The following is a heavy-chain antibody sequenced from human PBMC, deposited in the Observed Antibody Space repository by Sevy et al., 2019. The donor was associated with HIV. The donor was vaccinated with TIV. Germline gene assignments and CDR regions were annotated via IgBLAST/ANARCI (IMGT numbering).Heavy chain of an antibody. Sequence: SETLSLTCAVHGGSFSGYYWNWIRQPPGKGLEWIGEINHSGSTNYNPSLKSRVTISVDTSKNQFSLNLSSVTAADTAVYYCARSPPMVVVPGAASWFDPWGQGTLVTVSS. CDR1: GGSFSGYY. V-gene: IGHV4-34*01. CDR3: ARSPPMVVVPGAASWFDP. J-gene: IGHJ5*02. D-gene: IGHD2-2*01. CDR2: INHSGST.